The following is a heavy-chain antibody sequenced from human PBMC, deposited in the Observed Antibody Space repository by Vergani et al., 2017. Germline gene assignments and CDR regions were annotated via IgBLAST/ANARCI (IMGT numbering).Heavy chain of an antibody. J-gene: IGHJ5*02. CDR1: GGSISSGSYY. V-gene: IGHV4-61*02. Sequence: QVQLQESGPGLVKPSQTLSLTCTVSGGSISSGSYYWSWIRQPAGKGLEWIGRIYTSGSTNYNPSLKSRVTISVDTSKNQFSLKLSSVTAADTAVYYCARERLGIAAADNWVDPGGQGTLVTVSS. CDR3: ARERLGIAAADNWVDP. D-gene: IGHD6-13*01. CDR2: IYTSGST.